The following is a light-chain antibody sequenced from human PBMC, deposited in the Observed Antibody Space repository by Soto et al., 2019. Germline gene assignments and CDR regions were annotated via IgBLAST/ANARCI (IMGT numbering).Light chain of an antibody. CDR3: QKYNSAPRT. V-gene: IGKV1-27*01. J-gene: IGKJ2*01. CDR2: AAS. Sequence: DIQMTQSPSSLSASVGDRVTITCRASQGISNYLAWYQQKPGKVPKLLIYAASTLQSGVPSRFSGSGSGTEFTLTICSLQREDVATYYCQKYNSAPRTFGQGTKLEIK. CDR1: QGISNY.